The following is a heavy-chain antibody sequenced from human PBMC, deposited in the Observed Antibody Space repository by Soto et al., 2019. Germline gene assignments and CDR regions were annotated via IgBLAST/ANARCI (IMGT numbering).Heavy chain of an antibody. J-gene: IGHJ6*02. Sequence: EVQLVETGGGLIQPGGSLRLSCAASGFTVSRNYMSWVRQAPGKGLEWVSVIYSGGSTYYADSVKGRFTISRDNSKNTLYLQMNSLRAEDTAVYYCARDKGYYDSSGYYSPLYYYYYGMDVWGQGTTVTVSS. CDR2: IYSGGST. V-gene: IGHV3-53*02. CDR3: ARDKGYYDSSGYYSPLYYYYYGMDV. D-gene: IGHD3-22*01. CDR1: GFTVSRNY.